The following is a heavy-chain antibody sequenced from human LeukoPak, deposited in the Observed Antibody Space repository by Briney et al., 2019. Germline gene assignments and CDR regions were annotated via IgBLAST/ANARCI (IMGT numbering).Heavy chain of an antibody. CDR2: ISNSGGST. Sequence: GGSLRLSCAASGLTFSSYAMSWVRQAPGKGLEWVSAISNSGGSTYYADSVKGRFTISRDNSKNTLYLQMNSLRAEDTAVYYCAREIEPAAKKGRGAFDIWGQGTMVTVS. CDR1: GLTFSSYA. CDR3: AREIEPAAKKGRGAFDI. D-gene: IGHD2-2*01. J-gene: IGHJ3*02. V-gene: IGHV3-23*01.